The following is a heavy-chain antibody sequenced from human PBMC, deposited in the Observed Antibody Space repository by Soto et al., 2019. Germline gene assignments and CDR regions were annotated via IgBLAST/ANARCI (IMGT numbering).Heavy chain of an antibody. D-gene: IGHD3-10*01. J-gene: IGHJ6*02. V-gene: IGHV3-11*05. CDR2: ISSSSSYT. Sequence: QVQLVESGGGLVKPGGSLRLSCAASGFTFSDYYMSWIRQAPGKGLEWVSYISSSSSYTNYADSVKGRFTISRDNAKNSLYLQMNSLRAEDTAVYYCARDLRPEYYDYYGMDVWGQGTTVTVSS. CDR1: GFTFSDYY. CDR3: ARDLRPEYYDYYGMDV.